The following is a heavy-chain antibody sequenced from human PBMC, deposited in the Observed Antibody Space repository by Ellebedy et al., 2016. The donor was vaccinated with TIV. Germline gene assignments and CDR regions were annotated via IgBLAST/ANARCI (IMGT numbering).Heavy chain of an antibody. J-gene: IGHJ3*02. CDR1: RFSFSSYW. Sequence: GGSLRLSCAASRFSFSSYWMTWVRQSPGKGLEWVANIKQDGSEKYHVDSVRGRFTISRDNARNALYLQMHSLTAEDTAVYYCVTDGSYGDHRSPTHAFVMWGQGTMVAVSS. CDR2: IKQDGSEK. V-gene: IGHV3-7*01. CDR3: VTDGSYGDHRSPTHAFVM. D-gene: IGHD4-17*01.